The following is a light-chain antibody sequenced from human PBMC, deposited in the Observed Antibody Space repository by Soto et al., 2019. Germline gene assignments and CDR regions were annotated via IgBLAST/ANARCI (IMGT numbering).Light chain of an antibody. CDR1: SSDVGGYNY. V-gene: IGLV2-14*03. Sequence: QSAFTQTGFVSGSHGQSYTISCTGTSSDVGGYNYVSWYQQHPGKAPKLMIYDVSNRPSGVSYRFSGSKSGNTASLTISGLQAEDEADYYCSSYTSSSTLFGGGT. CDR3: SSYTSSSTL. J-gene: IGLJ2*01. CDR2: DVS.